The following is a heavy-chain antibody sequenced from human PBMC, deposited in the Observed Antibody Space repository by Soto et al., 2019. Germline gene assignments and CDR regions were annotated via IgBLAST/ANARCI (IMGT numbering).Heavy chain of an antibody. CDR1: GYTFTSYG. CDR3: ASAARGYSGYGPMDD. Sequence: ASVKVSCKASGYTFTSYGISWVRQAPGQGLEWMGWISAYNGNTNYAQKLQGRVTMTTDTSTSTAYMELRSLRSDDTAVYYCASAARGYSGYGPMDDWGQGTLVTVSS. J-gene: IGHJ4*01. V-gene: IGHV1-18*01. CDR2: ISAYNGNT. D-gene: IGHD5-12*01.